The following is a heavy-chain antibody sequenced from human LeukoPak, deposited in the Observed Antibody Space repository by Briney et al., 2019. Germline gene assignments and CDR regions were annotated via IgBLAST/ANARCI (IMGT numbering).Heavy chain of an antibody. V-gene: IGHV3-66*01. Sequence: GGSLRLSCVASGLSVSSNYMSWVRHAPGKGLEWFSVIYRDGSSYYAESVKGRFTISRDNSKNTLYIQMNSLRAEDTAVYYCARSFYDILIGYYQYFDYWGQGTLVTVSS. D-gene: IGHD3-9*01. CDR3: ARSFYDILIGYYQYFDY. J-gene: IGHJ4*02. CDR2: IYRDGSS. CDR1: GLSVSSNY.